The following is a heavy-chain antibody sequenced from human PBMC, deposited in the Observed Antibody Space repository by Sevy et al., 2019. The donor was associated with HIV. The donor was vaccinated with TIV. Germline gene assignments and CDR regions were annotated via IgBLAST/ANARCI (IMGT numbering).Heavy chain of an antibody. CDR2: ISGSGGST. Sequence: GGSLRLSCAASGFTFSTYAMSWVRQAPGKGLEWVSAISGSGGSTYYADSVKGRFTISRDKSKNTLYLQMNSLRVADTAVYYWAKGDRTFYGLDVWGQGTTVTVSS. D-gene: IGHD2-15*01. CDR1: GFTFSTYA. V-gene: IGHV3-23*01. J-gene: IGHJ6*02. CDR3: AKGDRTFYGLDV.